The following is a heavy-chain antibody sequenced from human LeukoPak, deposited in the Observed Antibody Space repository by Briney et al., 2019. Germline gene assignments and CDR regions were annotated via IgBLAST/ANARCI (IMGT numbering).Heavy chain of an antibody. V-gene: IGHV3-23*01. Sequence: GGSLRLSCAASGFTFSSYAMNWVRQAPGKGLEWVSAVSGSGGGTFYADSVKGRFTISRDNSKDTVYLLMNSLRAEDTAEYYCAKVAHTGVVRTGPFDYWGQGALVTVPS. J-gene: IGHJ4*02. CDR1: GFTFSSYA. CDR2: VSGSGGGT. CDR3: AKVAHTGVVRTGPFDY. D-gene: IGHD5-18*01.